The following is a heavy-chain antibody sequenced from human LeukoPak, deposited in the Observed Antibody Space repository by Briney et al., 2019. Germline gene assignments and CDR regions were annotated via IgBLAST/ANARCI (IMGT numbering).Heavy chain of an antibody. CDR2: IYYSGST. J-gene: IGHJ3*02. V-gene: IGHV4-39*01. Sequence: SETLSLTCTVSGGSISSSHYYWGWIRQPPGKGLEWIGRIYYSGSTYYNPSLKSRVTISVDTSKNQFSLKLSSVTAADTAVYYCASGTSLTAFDIWGQGTMVTVSS. CDR3: ASGTSLTAFDI. CDR1: GGSISSSHYY. D-gene: IGHD1-1*01.